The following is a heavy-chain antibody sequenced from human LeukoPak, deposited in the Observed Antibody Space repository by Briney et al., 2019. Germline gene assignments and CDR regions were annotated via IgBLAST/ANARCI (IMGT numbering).Heavy chain of an antibody. CDR1: GFTFSSYW. Sequence: GGSLRLSCAASGFTFSSYWMSWVRQAPGKGLEWVANIKQDGSEKYYVDSVKGRFTISRDNAKNSLYLQMNSLRAEDTAVYYCARGGYYDFWSGYGGPDYMDVWGKGTTVTVSS. CDR3: ARGGYYDFWSGYGGPDYMDV. D-gene: IGHD3-3*01. J-gene: IGHJ6*03. V-gene: IGHV3-7*01. CDR2: IKQDGSEK.